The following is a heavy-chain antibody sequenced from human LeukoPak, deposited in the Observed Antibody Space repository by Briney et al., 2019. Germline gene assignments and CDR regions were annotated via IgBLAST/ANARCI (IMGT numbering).Heavy chain of an antibody. Sequence: ETLSLTCAVYGGSFSGYYWSWIRQPPGKGLEWIGEINHSGSTNYNPSLKSRVTISVDTSKNQFSLKLSSVTAADTAVYYCARMTTDHAFDIWGQGTMVTVSS. CDR1: GGSFSGYY. J-gene: IGHJ3*02. V-gene: IGHV4-34*01. D-gene: IGHD4-17*01. CDR3: ARMTTDHAFDI. CDR2: INHSGST.